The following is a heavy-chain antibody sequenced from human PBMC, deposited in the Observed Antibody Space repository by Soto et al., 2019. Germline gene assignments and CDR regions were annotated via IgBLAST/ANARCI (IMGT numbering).Heavy chain of an antibody. CDR3: ARYTNFSPYYHGVDV. V-gene: IGHV4-30-4*01. CDR1: GVSISSGDYY. D-gene: IGHD2-8*01. Sequence: PGLVKPSQSVSLTCTVSGVSISSGDYYWSWIRQPPGKGLEWIGYIYYSGNTNYAPSLGSRLTISIDTSRNQFSLHLMSVTAADTAIYYCARYTNFSPYYHGVDVWGQGTTVTVSS. CDR2: IYYSGNT. J-gene: IGHJ6*02.